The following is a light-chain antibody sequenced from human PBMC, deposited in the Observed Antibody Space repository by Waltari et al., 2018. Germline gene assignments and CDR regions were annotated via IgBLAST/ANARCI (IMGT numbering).Light chain of an antibody. Sequence: QSVLTQSPSASGTPGQGVTISCSGGASNIGRHAVHWYHHLTGTAPRLLIYSNDNRPSDVPDRVSGSKSGTSASLAISGLQSEDEGLYYCATFDDTLRGYVFGTGTKVTVL. J-gene: IGLJ1*01. CDR2: SND. V-gene: IGLV1-44*01. CDR3: ATFDDTLRGYV. CDR1: ASNIGRHA.